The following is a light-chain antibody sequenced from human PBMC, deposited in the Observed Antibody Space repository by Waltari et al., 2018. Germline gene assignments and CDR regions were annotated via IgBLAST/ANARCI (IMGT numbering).Light chain of an antibody. Sequence: EIVMTQSPATLSVSPGERATLSCRASQSVSSNLAWYQQKPGQAPRLLIYGASTRATGIPARFSGSGSGTEFTLTIRSLQSEDFAVYYCQQYNNWPPGDTFGKGTKMEIK. CDR2: GAS. V-gene: IGKV3-15*01. J-gene: IGKJ2*01. CDR3: QQYNNWPPGDT. CDR1: QSVSSN.